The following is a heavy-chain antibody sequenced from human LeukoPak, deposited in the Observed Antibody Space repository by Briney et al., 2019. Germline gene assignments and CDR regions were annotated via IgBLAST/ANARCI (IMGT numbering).Heavy chain of an antibody. V-gene: IGHV3-23*01. Sequence: GGSLRLSCAASGFTFSSYGMSWVRQAPGKGLEWVSAISGSGDITCYADSVKGRFTISRDKSKNTLYLRMNSLRAEDTAVYYCAKGVNFDYWGQGTLVTVSS. CDR2: ISGSGDIT. CDR3: AKGVNFDY. J-gene: IGHJ4*02. CDR1: GFTFSSYG.